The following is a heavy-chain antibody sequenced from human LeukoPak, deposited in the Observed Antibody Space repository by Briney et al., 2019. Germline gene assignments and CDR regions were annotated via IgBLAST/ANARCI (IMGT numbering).Heavy chain of an antibody. J-gene: IGHJ4*02. CDR1: GFTFSASW. Sequence: PGGSLRLSCAASGFTFSASWMHWVRRVPGKGLVWVSRISADGSSFSYADSVKGRFTISRDNAKNTLYLQMNSLRAEDTAVHHCARGYGSSWFYFDYWGQGTPITVSS. CDR2: ISADGSSF. CDR3: ARGYGSSWFYFDY. D-gene: IGHD6-13*01. V-gene: IGHV3-74*01.